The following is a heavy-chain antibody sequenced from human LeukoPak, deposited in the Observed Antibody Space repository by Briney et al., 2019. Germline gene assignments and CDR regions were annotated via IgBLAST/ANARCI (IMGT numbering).Heavy chain of an antibody. D-gene: IGHD5-18*01. CDR1: GGSISSSSYF. J-gene: IGHJ4*02. CDR2: FYYSGST. CDR3: ARANTAMVLYFDY. V-gene: IGHV4-39*07. Sequence: SETLSLTCTVSGGSISSSSYFWGWIRQPPGKRLEWIATFYYSGSTYYNPSLKSRVTISLDTSKNQFSLKLSSVTAADTAVYYCARANTAMVLYFDYWGQGTLVTVSS.